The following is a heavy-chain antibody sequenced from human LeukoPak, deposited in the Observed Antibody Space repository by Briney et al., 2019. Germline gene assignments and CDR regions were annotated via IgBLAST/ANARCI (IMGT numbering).Heavy chain of an antibody. CDR2: IRSKAYGGTT. J-gene: IGHJ4*02. Sequence: GGSLRLSCTASGFTFGDYAMSWVRQAPGKGREWVGFIRSKAYGGTTEYAASVKGRFTTSRDDSKSIAYLQMNSLKTEDTAVYYCTRDLGAAAAQTIDYWGQGTLVTVSS. CDR1: GFTFGDYA. D-gene: IGHD6-13*01. CDR3: TRDLGAAAAQTIDY. V-gene: IGHV3-49*04.